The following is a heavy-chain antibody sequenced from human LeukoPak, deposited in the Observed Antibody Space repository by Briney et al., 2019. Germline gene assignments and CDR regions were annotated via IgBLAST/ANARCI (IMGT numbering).Heavy chain of an antibody. CDR1: GFTVSSNY. Sequence: GGSLRLACAASGFTVSSNYMTWVRQAPGKGLEWASVIYSGGNTYYADSVKGRFSISRDNSKNTVYLQMNSLRAEDTAVYYCARLVTGTTVINSGWFDPWGQGTLVTVSS. CDR2: IYSGGNT. CDR3: ARLVTGTTVINSGWFDP. V-gene: IGHV3-66*04. D-gene: IGHD4-23*01. J-gene: IGHJ5*02.